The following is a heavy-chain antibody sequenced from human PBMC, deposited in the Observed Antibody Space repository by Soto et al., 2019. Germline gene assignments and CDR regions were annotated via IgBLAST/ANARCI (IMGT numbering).Heavy chain of an antibody. CDR2: LSGSGGST. Sequence: GGSLRLSCAASGFTLSSYGMNWVRQAPGKGLEWVSTLSGSGGSTYYADSVKGRFTISRDNSKNTLYLRMNSLRAEDTAVYYCAKDRELFPPRTGYFDYWGQGTLVTVSS. D-gene: IGHD3-10*01. J-gene: IGHJ4*02. CDR1: GFTLSSYG. CDR3: AKDRELFPPRTGYFDY. V-gene: IGHV3-23*01.